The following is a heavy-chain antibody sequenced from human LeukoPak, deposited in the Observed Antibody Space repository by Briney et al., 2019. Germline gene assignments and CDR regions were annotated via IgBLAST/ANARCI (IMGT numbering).Heavy chain of an antibody. CDR2: ISAYNGNT. V-gene: IGHV1-18*01. J-gene: IGHJ5*02. Sequence: ASVKVSCKASGYTFTSYGISWVRQAPGQGLEWMGWISAYNGNTNYAQKLQGRVTMTTDTSTSTAYMELRSLRSDDTAVYYCVRAGGSGSYYRNWFDPWGQGTLVTVSS. D-gene: IGHD3-10*01. CDR3: VRAGGSGSYYRNWFDP. CDR1: GYTFTSYG.